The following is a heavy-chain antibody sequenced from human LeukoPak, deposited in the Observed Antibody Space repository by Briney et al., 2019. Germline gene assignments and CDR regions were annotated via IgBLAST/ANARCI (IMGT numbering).Heavy chain of an antibody. J-gene: IGHJ4*02. CDR3: ATDRQLHYFDY. CDR2: IFYDGSNK. V-gene: IGHV3-33*08. D-gene: IGHD4-23*01. Sequence: GGSLRLSCAASGFTFSDYYMSWIRQAPGKGLEWVAVIFYDGSNKYYADSVKGRFTIPRDNSKNTLYLQMNSLRAEDTAVYHCATDRQLHYFDYWGQGTLVTVSS. CDR1: GFTFSDYY.